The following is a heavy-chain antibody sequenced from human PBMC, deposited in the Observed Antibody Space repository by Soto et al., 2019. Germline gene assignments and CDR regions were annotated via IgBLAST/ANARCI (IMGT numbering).Heavy chain of an antibody. CDR3: GSFRGGGDTRLAYFDY. D-gene: IGHD3-10*01. CDR1: GASITTFY. Sequence: SETLSLTCTVSGASITTFYWSWIRQPPGRGLEWIGYISDSGRTDYIPSLKSRVTISVDTSKNQFSLKVSSVTAADTSVYYCGSFRGGGDTRLAYFDYGGREPLFPFP. J-gene: IGHJ4*02. CDR2: ISDSGRT. V-gene: IGHV4-59*01.